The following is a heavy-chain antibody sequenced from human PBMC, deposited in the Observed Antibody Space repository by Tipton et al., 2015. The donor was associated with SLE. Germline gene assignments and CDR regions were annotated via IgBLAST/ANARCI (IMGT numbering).Heavy chain of an antibody. D-gene: IGHD6-13*01. CDR3: ARRSPYYSSSYYFDY. J-gene: IGHJ4*02. V-gene: IGHV5-10-1*01. CDR1: GYNFTNYY. Sequence: QSGPEVKEPGESLSISCKGSGYNFTNYYITWVRQMPGKGLEWMGRIDPSDSYTNYSPSFQGHVTISADKSISTAYLQWSSLKASDTAMYYCARRSPYYSSSYYFDYWGQGTLVTVSS. CDR2: IDPSDSYT.